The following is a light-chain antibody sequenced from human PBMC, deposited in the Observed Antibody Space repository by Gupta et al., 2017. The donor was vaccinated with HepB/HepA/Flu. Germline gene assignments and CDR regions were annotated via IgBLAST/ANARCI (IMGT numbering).Light chain of an antibody. CDR3: AAWDDSLNGVV. V-gene: IGLV1-44*01. CDR1: SSNIGTNT. CDR2: RNN. Sequence: QSVLTQPPSASGTPGQRVTISCSGSSSNIGTNTVTWYQQLPGTTPKLLIYRNNQRPSGVPDRFSGSKSGTSASLAISGLQAEDEAHYYCAAWDDSLNGVVFGGGTKLTVL. J-gene: IGLJ2*01.